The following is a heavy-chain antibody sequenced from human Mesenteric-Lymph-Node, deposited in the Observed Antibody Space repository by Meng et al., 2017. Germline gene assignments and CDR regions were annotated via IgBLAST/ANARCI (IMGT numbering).Heavy chain of an antibody. V-gene: IGHV3-13*03. CDR1: GFTFSNYD. D-gene: IGHD3-9*01. CDR2: IGTAGDT. J-gene: IGHJ6*02. CDR3: ARDFWGITIFLDFYGMDV. Sequence: GESLKISCAACGFTFSNYDMHWVRQTTGTGLEWVSPIGTAGDTYYPCSKGSVKGQFTISRDNSKNTLYLQMNSLRAEDTAVYYCARDFWGITIFLDFYGMDVWGQGTTVTVSS.